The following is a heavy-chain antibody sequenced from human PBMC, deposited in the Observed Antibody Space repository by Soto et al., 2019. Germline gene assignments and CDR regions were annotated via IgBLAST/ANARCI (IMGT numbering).Heavy chain of an antibody. Sequence: ASVKVSCKASGYTFTSYGISWVRQAPGQGLEWMGWISAYNGNTNYAQKLQGRVTMTTDTSTSTAYMELRGLRSDDTAVYYCGWVWSYYYGMDVWGQGTTVTVSS. D-gene: IGHD3-3*01. CDR3: GWVWSYYYGMDV. V-gene: IGHV1-18*01. CDR2: ISAYNGNT. CDR1: GYTFTSYG. J-gene: IGHJ6*02.